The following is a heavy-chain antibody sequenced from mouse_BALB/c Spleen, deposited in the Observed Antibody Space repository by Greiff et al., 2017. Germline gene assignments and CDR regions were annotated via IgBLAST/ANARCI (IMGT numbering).Heavy chain of an antibody. J-gene: IGHJ3*01. Sequence: VQLQQSGAELVKPGASVKLSCTASGFHIKDTYMHWVKQRPEQGLEWIGRIDPANGNTKYDPKFQGKATITADTSSNTAYLQLSSLTSEDTAVYYCAREYYYYGSSYAFAYWGQGTLVTVSA. CDR3: AREYYYYGSSYAFAY. V-gene: IGHV14-3*02. D-gene: IGHD1-1*01. CDR2: IDPANGNT. CDR1: GFHIKDTY.